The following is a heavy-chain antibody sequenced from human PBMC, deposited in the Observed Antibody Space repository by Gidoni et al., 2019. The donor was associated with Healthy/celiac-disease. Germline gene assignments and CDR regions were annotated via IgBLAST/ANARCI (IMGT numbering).Heavy chain of an antibody. Sequence: EVQLVESGGGLVKPGGSLRLSCASSGFTFVNAWMSWVRQAPGKGLEWVGRIKSKTDGGTTDYAAPVKGRFTISRDDSKNTLYLQMNSLKTEDTAVYYCTTDRTAYYDSSGYYYGAFDIWGQGTMVTVSS. CDR3: TTDRTAYYDSSGYYYGAFDI. D-gene: IGHD3-22*01. J-gene: IGHJ3*02. CDR1: GFTFVNAW. CDR2: IKSKTDGGTT. V-gene: IGHV3-15*01.